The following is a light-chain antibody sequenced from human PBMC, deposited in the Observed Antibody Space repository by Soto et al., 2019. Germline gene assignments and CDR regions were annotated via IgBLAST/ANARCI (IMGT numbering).Light chain of an antibody. CDR3: QVWDSSSDPHAV. V-gene: IGLV3-21*02. J-gene: IGLJ2*01. Sequence: SYELTQPPSVSVAPGQTARITCGGSNNGSKSVHWYQQKAGQVPVLVVYDDSERPSGIPERFSGSNSGKTATLTISRVEAGHEADYYCQVWDSSSDPHAVFGGGTKLTVL. CDR2: DDS. CDR1: NNGSKS.